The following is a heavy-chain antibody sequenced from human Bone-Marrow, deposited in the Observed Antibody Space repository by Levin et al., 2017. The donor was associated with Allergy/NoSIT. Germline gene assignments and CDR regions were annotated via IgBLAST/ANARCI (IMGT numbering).Heavy chain of an antibody. J-gene: IGHJ4*02. CDR1: GFSVSSSY. Sequence: GESLKISCAASGFSVSSSYMSWFRQAPGRGLEWVSVIQSGGSTDYADSVKGRFTISRDISKNTLHLQMNRLRAEDTAVYYCARRCLSRGFGIGWAWGYDHWGQGTLVTVSS. V-gene: IGHV3-53*01. D-gene: IGHD6-19*01. CDR3: ARRCLSRGFGIGWAWGYDH. CDR2: IQSGGST.